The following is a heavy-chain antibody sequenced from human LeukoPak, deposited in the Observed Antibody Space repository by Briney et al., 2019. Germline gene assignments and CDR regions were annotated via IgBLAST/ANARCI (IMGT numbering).Heavy chain of an antibody. J-gene: IGHJ4*02. V-gene: IGHV3-66*01. Sequence: GGSLRLSCAGSGFIVSSNYMSWVRQAAGKGLEWVSVIYGSSRTYYADSVKGRFTISRDNAKNSLYLQMNSLRAEDTAVYYCARDLNTAAAHFDYWGQGTLVTVSS. CDR1: GFIVSSNY. CDR3: ARDLNTAAAHFDY. CDR2: IYGSSRT. D-gene: IGHD6-13*01.